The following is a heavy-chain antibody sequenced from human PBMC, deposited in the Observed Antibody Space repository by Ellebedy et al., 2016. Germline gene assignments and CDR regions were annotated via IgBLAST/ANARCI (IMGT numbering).Heavy chain of an antibody. J-gene: IGHJ4*02. Sequence: GGSLRLSXAASGFNFDDYGMHWVRQAPGKGLAWVSSISWNSGSIAYGDSVKGRFTISRDNAKNSLYLQMNSLGAEDTAFYYCAKDRDRWSNFDYWGQGILVTVSS. CDR3: AKDRDRWSNFDY. CDR2: ISWNSGSI. D-gene: IGHD4-23*01. V-gene: IGHV3-9*01. CDR1: GFNFDDYG.